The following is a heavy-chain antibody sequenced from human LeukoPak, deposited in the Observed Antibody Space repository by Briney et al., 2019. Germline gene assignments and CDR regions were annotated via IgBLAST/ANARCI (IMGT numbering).Heavy chain of an antibody. CDR1: GFTFSTFG. CDR2: ISSSSSYI. Sequence: PGGSLRLSCAASGFTFSTFGMNWVRQAPGKGLEWVSFISSSSSYIYYADSVKGRFTISRDNAKNSLYLQMNSLRAEDTAVYYCAKGGDYPNGALFFYWGQGTLVTVSS. V-gene: IGHV3-21*04. CDR3: AKGGDYPNGALFFY. J-gene: IGHJ4*02. D-gene: IGHD4-17*01.